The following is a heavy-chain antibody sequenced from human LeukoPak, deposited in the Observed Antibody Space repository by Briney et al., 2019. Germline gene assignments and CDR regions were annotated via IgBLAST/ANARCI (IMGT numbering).Heavy chain of an antibody. V-gene: IGHV1-46*01. CDR1: GYTFTTYY. J-gene: IGHJ3*02. Sequence: ASVKVSCKASGYTFTTYYMDWVRQAPGQGLEWMGIINPSGGRTTYAQKFQGRVTITADESTSTAYMELSSLRSEDTAVYYCAREQMATITDGDAFDIWGQGTMVTVFS. D-gene: IGHD5-24*01. CDR3: AREQMATITDGDAFDI. CDR2: INPSGGRT.